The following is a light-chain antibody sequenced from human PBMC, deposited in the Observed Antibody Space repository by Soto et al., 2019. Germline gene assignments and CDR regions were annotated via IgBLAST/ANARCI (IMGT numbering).Light chain of an antibody. Sequence: QSALTQPASVSGSPGQSITISCTGPSSDVGSYNLVSWYQQHPGKAPKLMIYEVSKLPSGVSNRFSGSKSGNTASLTISGLQAEDESDYDCCSYAGSSTLWVFGGGTKVTLL. CDR1: SSDVGSYNL. J-gene: IGLJ3*02. CDR2: EVS. CDR3: CSYAGSSTLWV. V-gene: IGLV2-23*02.